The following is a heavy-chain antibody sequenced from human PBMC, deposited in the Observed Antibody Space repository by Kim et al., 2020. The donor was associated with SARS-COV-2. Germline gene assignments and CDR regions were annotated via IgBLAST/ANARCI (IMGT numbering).Heavy chain of an antibody. Sequence: ADSVKGRVSISRDNSKNTVYLQMDSLRAEDTAVYYCAKVSCAGSGSYLYWGQGTLVTVSS. J-gene: IGHJ4*02. CDR3: AKVSCAGSGSYLY. D-gene: IGHD3-10*01. V-gene: IGHV3-23*01.